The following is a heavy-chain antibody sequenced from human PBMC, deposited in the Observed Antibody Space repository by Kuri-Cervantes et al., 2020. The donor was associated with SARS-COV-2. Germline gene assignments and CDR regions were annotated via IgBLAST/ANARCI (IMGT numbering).Heavy chain of an antibody. D-gene: IGHD6-19*01. CDR3: ARALIAVAGKNYYGMDV. J-gene: IGHJ6*02. Sequence: GESLKISCAAPGFTVSSYAMHWVRQAPGQGVEWMGRINPNSGGTNYAQKLQGRVTMTRDTSISTAYMELSRLRSDDTAVYYCARALIAVAGKNYYGMDVWGQGTTVTVSS. V-gene: IGHV1-2*06. CDR2: INPNSGGT. CDR1: GFTVSSYA.